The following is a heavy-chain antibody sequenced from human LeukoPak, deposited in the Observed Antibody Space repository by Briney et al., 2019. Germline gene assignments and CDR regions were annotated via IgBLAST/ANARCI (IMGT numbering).Heavy chain of an antibody. CDR2: IYYSGST. CDR3: ARQGVSDGDQFYYYYYMDV. J-gene: IGHJ6*03. CDR1: GGSISSSSYY. V-gene: IGHV4-39*01. D-gene: IGHD4-17*01. Sequence: SETLSLTCTVSGGSISSSSYYWGWIRQPPGKGLEWIGSIYYSGSTYYNPSLKSRVTISVDTSKNQFSLKLGSVTAADTAVYYCARQGVSDGDQFYYYYYMDVWGKGTTVTISS.